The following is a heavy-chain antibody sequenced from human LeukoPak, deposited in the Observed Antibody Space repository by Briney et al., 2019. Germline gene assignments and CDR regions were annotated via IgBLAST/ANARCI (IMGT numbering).Heavy chain of an antibody. CDR1: GFTFDDYA. Sequence: GGSLRLSCAASGFTFDDYAMYWVRQAPGKGLEWVSGISWNSGSIGYADSVKGRFTISRDNAKNSLYLQMNSLRAEDMALYYCAKDIRAVAGASSAFDIWGQGTMVTVSS. V-gene: IGHV3-9*03. J-gene: IGHJ3*02. CDR2: ISWNSGSI. CDR3: AKDIRAVAGASSAFDI. D-gene: IGHD6-19*01.